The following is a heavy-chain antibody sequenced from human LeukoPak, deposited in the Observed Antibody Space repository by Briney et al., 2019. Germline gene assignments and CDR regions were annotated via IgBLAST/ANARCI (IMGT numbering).Heavy chain of an antibody. CDR3: ARYCSSTSCLNWFDP. CDR2: IYYSGST. V-gene: IGHV4-59*12. J-gene: IGHJ5*02. Sequence: SETLSLTCTVSGGSISSYYWSWIRQPPGKGLEWIGYIYYSGSTNYNPSLKSRVTISLDTSKNQFSLKLSSVTAADTAVYYCARYCSSTSCLNWFDPWGQGTLVTVSS. CDR1: GGSISSYY. D-gene: IGHD2-2*01.